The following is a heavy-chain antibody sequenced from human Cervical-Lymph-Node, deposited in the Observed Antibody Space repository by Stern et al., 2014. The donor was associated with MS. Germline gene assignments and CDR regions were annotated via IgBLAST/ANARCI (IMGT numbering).Heavy chain of an antibody. J-gene: IGHJ4*02. CDR2: ILHDGSNE. CDR3: AREPYNYDGDGYLDH. D-gene: IGHD3-22*01. CDR1: GFTFISYS. Sequence: QVQLVQSGGGVVQPGRSLRLSCAASGFTFISYSMYWVRQAPGKGLEWVAVILHDGSNEYYADSVKGRCTISRDNSKNTVSLQMNSLRVEDTAVYYCAREPYNYDGDGYLDHWGQGTLVTVSS. V-gene: IGHV3-30-3*01.